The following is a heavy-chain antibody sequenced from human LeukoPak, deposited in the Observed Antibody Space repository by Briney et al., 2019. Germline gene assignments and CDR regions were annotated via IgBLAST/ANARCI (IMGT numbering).Heavy chain of an antibody. CDR3: VRSGYCSSTSCYANYIDY. J-gene: IGHJ4*02. V-gene: IGHV3-7*01. CDR2: INQDGSEK. D-gene: IGHD2-2*01. Sequence: GGSLRLSCAASGFTFTSYWMSWVRQAPGKGLEWVANINQDGSEKYHVDSVKGRFTISRDNAKNSLSLQMNSLRAEDTAVYYCVRSGYCSSTSCYANYIDYWGQGTLVTVSS. CDR1: GFTFTSYW.